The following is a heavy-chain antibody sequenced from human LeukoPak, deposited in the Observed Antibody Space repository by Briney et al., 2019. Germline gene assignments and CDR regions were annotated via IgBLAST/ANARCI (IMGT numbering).Heavy chain of an antibody. V-gene: IGHV1-8*01. D-gene: IGHD6-19*01. J-gene: IGHJ6*02. Sequence: ASVKVSCKASGYTFTSYDIIWVRQATGQGLEWMGWMNPNGGNTGYAQKFQGRVTMTRNTSISTAYMELSSLRSEDTAVYYCAREAGRDDYYYYGMDVWGQGTTVTVSS. CDR2: MNPNGGNT. CDR1: GYTFTSYD. CDR3: AREAGRDDYYYYGMDV.